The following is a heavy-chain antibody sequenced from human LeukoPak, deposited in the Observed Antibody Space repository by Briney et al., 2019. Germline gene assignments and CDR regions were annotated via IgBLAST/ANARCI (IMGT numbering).Heavy chain of an antibody. CDR1: GVSISSSNW. CDR3: ARVVAAMVDY. V-gene: IGHV4-4*02. Sequence: SETLSLTCAVSGVSISSSNWWSWVRQPPGKGLECIGEIYHSGSTNYNPSLRSRVTISVDKSKNQFSLKLGSVTAADTAVYYCARVVAAMVDYWGQGTLVTVSS. CDR2: IYHSGST. J-gene: IGHJ4*02. D-gene: IGHD2-15*01.